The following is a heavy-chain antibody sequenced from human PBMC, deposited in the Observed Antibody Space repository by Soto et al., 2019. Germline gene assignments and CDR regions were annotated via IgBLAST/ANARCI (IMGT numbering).Heavy chain of an antibody. V-gene: IGHV1-2*04. J-gene: IGHJ3*02. CDR2: INPNSGGT. CDR3: AREDILTGHNAFDI. CDR1: GYTFTGYY. D-gene: IGHD3-9*01. Sequence: ASVKVSCTASGYTFTGYYMHWVRQAPGQGLEWMGWINPNSGGTNYAQKFQGWVTMTRDTSISTAYMELSRLRSDDTAVYYCAREDILTGHNAFDIWGQGTMVTVSS.